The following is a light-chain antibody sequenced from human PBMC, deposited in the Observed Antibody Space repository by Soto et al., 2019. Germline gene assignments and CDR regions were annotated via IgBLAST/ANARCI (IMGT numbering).Light chain of an antibody. Sequence: QSVLTQPPSLSGSPGQTVTISCIGSRSNIGSAIVHWYQQLPGTAPKHLIYINSQRPSGVPDRFSGSKSGNSASLVITGLRAEDEADYYCVAWDDNLGSRVFGGGTKLTVL. CDR3: VAWDDNLGSRV. V-gene: IGLV1-44*01. CDR2: INS. J-gene: IGLJ3*02. CDR1: RSNIGSAI.